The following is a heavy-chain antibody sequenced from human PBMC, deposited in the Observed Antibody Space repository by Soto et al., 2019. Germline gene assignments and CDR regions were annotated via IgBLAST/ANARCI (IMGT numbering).Heavy chain of an antibody. CDR1: GFTFSSYG. V-gene: IGHV3-30*18. D-gene: IGHD6-13*01. CDR3: AKGHGSSWYKWYFDL. J-gene: IGHJ2*01. CDR2: ISYDGSNK. Sequence: QVQLVESGGGVVQPGRSLRLSCAASGFTFSSYGMHWVRQAPGKGLEWVAVISYDGSNKYYADSVKGRFTISRDNSKNTLYLHMSSLRAEDTAVYYCAKGHGSSWYKWYFDLWGRGTLVTVSS.